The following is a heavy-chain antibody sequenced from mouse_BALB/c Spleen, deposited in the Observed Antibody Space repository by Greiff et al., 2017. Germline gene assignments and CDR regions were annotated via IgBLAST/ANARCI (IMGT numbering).Heavy chain of an antibody. Sequence: EVQGVESGGGLVKPGGSLKLSCAASGFAFTSYDMSWVRQTPEKRLEWVAYISSGGGSTYYTDTVKGRFTISRDNAKNTLYLQMSSLKSEDTAMYYCARAGGGDAMDYWGQGTSVTVSS. CDR3: ARAGGGDAMDY. V-gene: IGHV5-12-1*01. J-gene: IGHJ4*01. CDR1: GFAFTSYD. CDR2: ISSGGGST.